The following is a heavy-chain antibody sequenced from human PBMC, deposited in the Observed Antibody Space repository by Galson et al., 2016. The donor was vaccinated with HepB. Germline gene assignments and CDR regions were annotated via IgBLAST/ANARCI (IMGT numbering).Heavy chain of an antibody. J-gene: IGHJ6*02. V-gene: IGHV1-69*13. D-gene: IGHD1-26*01. CDR3: ARYSGRYPYYYYFGMDV. Sequence: SVKVSCKASGGTFSSYTISWVRQAPGQGLEWTGRIIPIFGTANYAQKFQGRVTITADESTTTAYMELSSLRSEDTAMYYCARYSGRYPYYYYFGMDVWGQGTTVTVSS. CDR2: IIPIFGTA. CDR1: GGTFSSYT.